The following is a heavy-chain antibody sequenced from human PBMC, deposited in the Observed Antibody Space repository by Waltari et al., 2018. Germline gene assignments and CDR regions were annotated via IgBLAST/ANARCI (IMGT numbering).Heavy chain of an antibody. Sequence: QLQLQESGPGLVKPSETLSLTCTVSGGSISSSSYYWGWIRQPPGKGVEWIGSIYYSGSTYYHPSLQSRVTISGDTSKNHFSLQLSSVIAADTAVYYCARHSRHHLPMGAFDIWGQGTMVTVSS. J-gene: IGHJ3*02. CDR3: ARHSRHHLPMGAFDI. D-gene: IGHD2-2*01. CDR2: IYYSGST. V-gene: IGHV4-39*01. CDR1: GGSISSSSYY.